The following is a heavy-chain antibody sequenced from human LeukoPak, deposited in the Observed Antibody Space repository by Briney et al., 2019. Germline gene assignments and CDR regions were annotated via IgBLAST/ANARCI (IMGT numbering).Heavy chain of an antibody. Sequence: SETLSLTCTVSGGSISNYYWSWIRQPAGKGLEWIGRFYTSGSTIYNPSLKSRVTLSVDTSKNQFSLKLSSVTAADTAVYYCARSYYYDSSGYSDDYFDYWGQGTLVTVSS. CDR1: GGSISNYY. D-gene: IGHD3-22*01. CDR2: FYTSGST. CDR3: ARSYYYDSSGYSDDYFDY. J-gene: IGHJ4*02. V-gene: IGHV4-4*07.